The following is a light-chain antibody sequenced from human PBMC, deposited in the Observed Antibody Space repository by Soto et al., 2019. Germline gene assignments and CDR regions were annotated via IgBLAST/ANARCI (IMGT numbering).Light chain of an antibody. CDR1: GTDVGQYNY. CDR2: EVN. J-gene: IGLJ1*01. Sequence: QSALTQPPSASGSPGQSVTISCTGAGTDVGQYNYVSWYQQHPGKAPKLMIYEVNKRPSGVPDRFSGSKSGNTASLTVSGLQAEDEADYYCSSYAGSSNVLGTGTKLTVL. CDR3: SSYAGSSNV. V-gene: IGLV2-8*01.